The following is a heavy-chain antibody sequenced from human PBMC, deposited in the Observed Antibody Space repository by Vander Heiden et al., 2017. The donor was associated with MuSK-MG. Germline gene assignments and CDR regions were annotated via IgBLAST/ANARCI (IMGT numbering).Heavy chain of an antibody. J-gene: IGHJ4*02. CDR3: AKWRAGSGWFGVDY. V-gene: IGHV3-23*01. CDR1: RFTFSSYA. D-gene: IGHD6-19*01. Sequence: EVQLLESGGGLVQPGGSLRLSCAASRFTFSSYAMSWVRQAPGKGLEWVSAISGSGGSTYYADSVKGRFTISRDNSKNTLYLQMNSLRAEDTAVYYCAKWRAGSGWFGVDYWGQGTLVTVSS. CDR2: ISGSGGST.